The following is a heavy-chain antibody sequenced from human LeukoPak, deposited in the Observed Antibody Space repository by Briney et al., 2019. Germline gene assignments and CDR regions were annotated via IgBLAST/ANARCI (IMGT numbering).Heavy chain of an antibody. CDR1: GFTFSSYW. J-gene: IGHJ4*02. CDR3: ARAYSIIRGLVDY. Sequence: GGSLRLSCAASGFTFSSYWMHWVRQAPGKGLVWVSRINSDGSSTSYADSVKGRFTISRDNSKNTLYLQMNSLRAEDTAVYYCARAYSIIRGLVDYWGQGTLVTVSS. CDR2: INSDGSST. V-gene: IGHV3-74*01. D-gene: IGHD3-10*01.